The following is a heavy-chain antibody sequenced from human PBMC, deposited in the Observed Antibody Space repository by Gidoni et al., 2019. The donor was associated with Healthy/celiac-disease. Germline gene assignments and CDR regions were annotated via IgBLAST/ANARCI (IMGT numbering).Heavy chain of an antibody. J-gene: IGHJ4*02. D-gene: IGHD2-15*01. CDR1: GFTFTSCA. CDR3: AACYCSGGSCYGADY. V-gene: IGHV1-58*01. Sequence: QIKLVHSGTEVKNPGTAVMVSCKTSGFTFTSCAVQWVQQARGQRLGWIGLVVVVSGNTSYAQKVQERVTITRDMSTSTAYMELGSLGSEDTALYYCAACYCSGGSCYGADYWGQRTLVSSPQ. CDR2: VVVVSGNT.